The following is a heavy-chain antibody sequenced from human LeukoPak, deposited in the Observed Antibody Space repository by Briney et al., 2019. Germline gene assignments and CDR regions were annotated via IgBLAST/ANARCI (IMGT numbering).Heavy chain of an antibody. CDR2: ISYGGSNK. CDR1: GFTFSSYA. CDR3: AREARVLTGFDY. J-gene: IGHJ4*02. Sequence: GGSLRLSCAASGFTFSSYAMHWVRQAPGKGLEWVAVISYGGSNKYYADSVKGRFTISRDNSKNTLYLQMNSLRTEDTAVYYCAREARVLTGFDYWGQGTLVTVSS. V-gene: IGHV3-30-3*01. D-gene: IGHD3-9*01.